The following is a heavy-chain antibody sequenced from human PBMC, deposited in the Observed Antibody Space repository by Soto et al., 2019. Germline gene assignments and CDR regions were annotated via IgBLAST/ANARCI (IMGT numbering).Heavy chain of an antibody. J-gene: IGHJ6*02. CDR2: ISYDGSNK. V-gene: IGHV3-30*18. Sequence: QVQLVESGGGVVQPGRSLRLSCAASGFTFSSYGMHWVRQAPGKGLEWVAVISYDGSNKYYADSVKGRFTISRDNSKNTLYLQMNSLRAEDTAVYYCAKSTEGYYYYGMDVWGQGTTVTVSS. CDR3: AKSTEGYYYYGMDV. CDR1: GFTFSSYG.